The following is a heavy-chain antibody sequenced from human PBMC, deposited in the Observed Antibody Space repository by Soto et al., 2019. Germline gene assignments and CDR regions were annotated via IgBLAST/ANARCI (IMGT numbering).Heavy chain of an antibody. CDR2: IIPIFGTA. J-gene: IGHJ4*02. V-gene: IGHV1-69*13. Sequence: SVKVSCKASGGTFSSYAISWVRQAPGQGLEWMGEIIPIFGTANYAQKFQGRVTITADESTSTAYMELSSLRSEDTAMFYCARVPGYGATAGLTFDYWGQGTLVTVSS. CDR3: ARVPGYGATAGLTFDY. D-gene: IGHD6-13*01. CDR1: GGTFSSYA.